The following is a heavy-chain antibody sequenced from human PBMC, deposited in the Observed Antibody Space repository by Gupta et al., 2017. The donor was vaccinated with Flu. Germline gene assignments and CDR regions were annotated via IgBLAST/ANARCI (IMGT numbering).Heavy chain of an antibody. D-gene: IGHD3-22*01. J-gene: IGHJ5*02. CDR3: ARADLNITMRVVDGGWFDP. Sequence: QVQLVQSGAEVKKPGASVKVSCKASGYTFTSYGISWVRQAPGQGLEWMGGISAYNGNTNYAQKLQGRVTMTTDTSTSTAYMELRSLRSDETAVYYCARADLNITMRVVDGGWFDPWGQGTLVTVSS. CDR1: GYTFTSYG. CDR2: ISAYNGNT. V-gene: IGHV1-18*01.